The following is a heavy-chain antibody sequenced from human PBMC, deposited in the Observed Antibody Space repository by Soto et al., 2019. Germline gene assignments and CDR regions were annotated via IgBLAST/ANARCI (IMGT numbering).Heavy chain of an antibody. CDR1: GFTFSSYS. CDR2: ISSSSSYI. CDR3: ASDLYCGGDCYRDFDS. V-gene: IGHV3-21*01. D-gene: IGHD2-21*02. Sequence: EVQLVESGGGLVKPGGSLRLSCAASGFTFSSYSMNWVRQAPGKGLEWVSSISSSSSYIYYADSVKGRFTISRDNAKNSLYLQMNSLTAEDTAVYYCASDLYCGGDCYRDFDSWGQGTLVTVSS. J-gene: IGHJ4*02.